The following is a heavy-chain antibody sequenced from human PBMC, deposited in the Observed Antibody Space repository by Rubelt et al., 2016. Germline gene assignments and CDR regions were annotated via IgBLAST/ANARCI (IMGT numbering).Heavy chain of an antibody. J-gene: IGHJ3*02. Sequence: QVQLVQSGAEVKKPGASVKVSCKASGYTFTSYGISWVRQAPGQGLEWMGWSSAYNGNTNYAQKIQGRVTMTTDTSTSTAYMELRSLGSDDTAVYYCARRDGYNWDDAFDIWGQGTMVTVSS. D-gene: IGHD5-24*01. V-gene: IGHV1-18*01. CDR1: GYTFTSYG. CDR2: SSAYNGNT. CDR3: ARRDGYNWDDAFDI.